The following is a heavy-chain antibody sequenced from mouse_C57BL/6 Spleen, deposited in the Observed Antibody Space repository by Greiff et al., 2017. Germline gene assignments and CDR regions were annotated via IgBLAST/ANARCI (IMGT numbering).Heavy chain of an antibody. CDR3: ARQGYFDY. CDR1: GYTFTSYG. Sequence: QVHVKQSGAELARPGASVKLSCKASGYTFTSYGISWVKQRTGKGLEWIGAIYPRSGNTYDNEKFKGKATLTADKSSSPAYMELRSLASEDSAVYFCARQGYFDYWGQGTTLTVSS. CDR2: IYPRSGNT. V-gene: IGHV1-81*01. J-gene: IGHJ2*01.